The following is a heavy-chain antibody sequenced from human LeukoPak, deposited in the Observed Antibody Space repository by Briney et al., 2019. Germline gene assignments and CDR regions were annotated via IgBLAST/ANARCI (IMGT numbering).Heavy chain of an antibody. J-gene: IGHJ5*02. CDR2: IYHSGST. CDR1: GYSNSSGYY. V-gene: IGHV4-38-2*02. CDR3: ARVRGNWFDP. Sequence: PSETLSLTCTVSGYSNSSGYYWGWIRQPPGKGLEWIGSIYHSGSTYYNPSLKSRVTISVDTSKNQFSLKLSSVTAADTAVYYCARVRGNWFDPWGQGTLVTVSS.